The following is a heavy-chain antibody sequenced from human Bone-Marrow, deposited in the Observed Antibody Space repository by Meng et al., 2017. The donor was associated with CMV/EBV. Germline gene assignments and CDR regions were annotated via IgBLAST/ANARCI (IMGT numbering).Heavy chain of an antibody. V-gene: IGHV1-18*01. D-gene: IGHD2-2*01. J-gene: IGHJ6*02. Sequence: ASVKVSCKASGYTFTSYGISWVRQAPGQGLEWMGWISAYNGNTNYAQELQGRVTMTTDTSTSTAYMELRSLRSDDTAVYYCARDLSVPAYYYYYYGMDVWGQGTTVTVSS. CDR2: ISAYNGNT. CDR1: GYTFTSYG. CDR3: ARDLSVPAYYYYYYGMDV.